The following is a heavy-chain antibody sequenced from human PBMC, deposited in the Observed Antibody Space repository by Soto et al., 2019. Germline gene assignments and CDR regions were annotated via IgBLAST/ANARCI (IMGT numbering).Heavy chain of an antibody. CDR1: GDSISSHY. V-gene: IGHV4-59*11. D-gene: IGHD6-19*01. J-gene: IGHJ5*02. CDR2: IYHSGST. CDR3: VKTLAVAGFCLDP. Sequence: SETLSLTCTVSGDSISSHYWSWIRQSPGKGLEWIGHIYHSGSTRYNPSFKRRVTMSIDTSKNQFSLKLKSVTAADTAVYYCVKTLAVAGFCLDPWGQGILVTVYS.